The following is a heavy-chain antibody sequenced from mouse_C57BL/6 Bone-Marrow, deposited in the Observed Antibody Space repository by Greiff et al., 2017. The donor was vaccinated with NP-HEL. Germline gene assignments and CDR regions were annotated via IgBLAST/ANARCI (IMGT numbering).Heavy chain of an antibody. CDR2: ISSGSSTI. Sequence: EVKLVESGGGLVKPGGSLKLSCAASGFTFSDYGMHWVRQAPEKGLEWVAYISSGSSTIYYADTVKGRFTISRDNAKNTLFLQMTSLRSEDTAMYYCARELLRPYAMDYWGQGTSVTVSS. D-gene: IGHD1-2*01. V-gene: IGHV5-17*01. CDR1: GFTFSDYG. J-gene: IGHJ4*01. CDR3: ARELLRPYAMDY.